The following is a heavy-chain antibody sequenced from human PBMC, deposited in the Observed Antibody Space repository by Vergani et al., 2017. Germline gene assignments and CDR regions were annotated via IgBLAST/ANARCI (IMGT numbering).Heavy chain of an antibody. CDR3: AKDSWSRVVHYWYFDL. CDR2: ISWNSVSI. D-gene: IGHD2-2*01. CDR1: GFTFDDYA. Sequence: EVQLVESGGGLVQPGRSLRLSCAASGFTFDDYAMHWVRQAPGKGLEWVSGISWNSVSIGYADSVKGRFTISRDNAKNSLYLQMNSLRAEDTALYYCAKDSWSRVVHYWYFDLWGRGTLVTVSS. V-gene: IGHV3-9*01. J-gene: IGHJ2*01.